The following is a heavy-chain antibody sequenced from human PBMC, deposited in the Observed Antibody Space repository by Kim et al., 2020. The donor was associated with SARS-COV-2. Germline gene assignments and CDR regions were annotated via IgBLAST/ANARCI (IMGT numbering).Heavy chain of an antibody. CDR1: GGSISSGGYY. CDR2: IYYSGST. J-gene: IGHJ6*02. V-gene: IGHV4-31*03. D-gene: IGHD3-10*01. CDR3: ARVAPGFGELFVSRSGYGMDV. Sequence: SETLSLTCTVSGGSISSGGYYWSWIRQHPGKGLEWIGYIYYSGSTYYNPSLKSRVTISVDTSKNQFSLKLSPVTAADTAVYYCARVAPGFGELFVSRSGYGMDVWGQGTTVTVSS.